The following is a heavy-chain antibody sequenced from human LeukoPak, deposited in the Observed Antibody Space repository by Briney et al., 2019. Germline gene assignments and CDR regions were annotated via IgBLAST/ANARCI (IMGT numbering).Heavy chain of an antibody. CDR3: AKVANYDFWSGYPNFGNYFDY. V-gene: IGHV3-30*02. CDR1: GFTFSSYG. CDR2: IRYDGSNK. Sequence: GGSLRLSCAASGFTFSSYGMHWVRQAPGKGLEWVAFIRYDGSNKYYADSVKGRFTISRDNSKNTLYLQMNSLRAEDTAVYYCAKVANYDFWSGYPNFGNYFDYWGQGTLVTVSS. J-gene: IGHJ4*02. D-gene: IGHD3-3*01.